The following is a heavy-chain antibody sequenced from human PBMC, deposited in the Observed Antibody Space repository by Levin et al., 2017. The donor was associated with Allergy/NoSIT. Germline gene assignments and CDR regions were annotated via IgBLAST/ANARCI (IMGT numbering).Heavy chain of an antibody. J-gene: IGHJ4*02. CDR1: GFTFIQYP. CDR3: ARADHTSHTAMTPHYFDF. V-gene: IGHV3-30*04. Sequence: GGSLRLSCAASGFTFIQYPMHWVRQAPGKAPEWVAVISNDGRDTYYADSVEGRFTISRDNSKNTVFLQMKSLRHEDTAMYYWARADHTSHTAMTPHYFDFWGQGTLVTVSS. D-gene: IGHD5-18*01. CDR2: ISNDGRDT.